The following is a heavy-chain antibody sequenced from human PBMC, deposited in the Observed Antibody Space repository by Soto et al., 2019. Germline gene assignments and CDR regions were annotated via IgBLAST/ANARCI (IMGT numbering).Heavy chain of an antibody. CDR1: GGSFSGYY. Sequence: SETLSLTCAVYGGSFSGYYWSWIRQPPGKGLEWIGEINHSGSTNYNPSLKSRVTISVDTSKNQFSLKLSSVTAADTAVYYCATRFGRGYYRGGFGYWGQGTLVTVSS. CDR3: ATRFGRGYYRGGFGY. D-gene: IGHD3-22*01. V-gene: IGHV4-34*01. J-gene: IGHJ4*02. CDR2: INHSGST.